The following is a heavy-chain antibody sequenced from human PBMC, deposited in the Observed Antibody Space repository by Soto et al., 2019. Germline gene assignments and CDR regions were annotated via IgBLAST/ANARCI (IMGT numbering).Heavy chain of an antibody. V-gene: IGHV3-30*04. Sequence: QVQLVESGGGVVQPGRSLRLSCTASGISFTNYPVHWVRQPPGKGLEWVTFISYDGSTKYYADSVKGRFTVSRDNSRNTLYLQMNSLRPEDTAVYYCAESRSASSLGMDVWGQGPTVTVSS. CDR3: AESRSASSLGMDV. CDR1: GISFTNYP. CDR2: ISYDGSTK. D-gene: IGHD6-6*01. J-gene: IGHJ6*02.